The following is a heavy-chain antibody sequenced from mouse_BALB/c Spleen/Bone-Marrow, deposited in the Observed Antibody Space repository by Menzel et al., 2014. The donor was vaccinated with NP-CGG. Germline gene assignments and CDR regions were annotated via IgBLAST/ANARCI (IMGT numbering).Heavy chain of an antibody. Sequence: QVQLQQPGAELVKPGASVKLSCKTSGYTFTSYWIQWVKQRPGQGLGWIGEIFPGTGTTYYNEKFKGKATLTIDTSSSTPYMQITSLTPEDSPVYFCASRDSSGSVPDYWGQDTTLTLSS. CDR1: GYTFTSYW. J-gene: IGHJ2*01. D-gene: IGHD3-2*01. CDR2: IFPGTGTT. V-gene: IGHV1S132*01. CDR3: ASRDSSGSVPDY.